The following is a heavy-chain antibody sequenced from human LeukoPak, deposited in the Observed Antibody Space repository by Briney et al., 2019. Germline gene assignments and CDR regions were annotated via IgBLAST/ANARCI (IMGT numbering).Heavy chain of an antibody. CDR3: AREATVFPSPPYFDY. J-gene: IGHJ4*02. D-gene: IGHD4-11*01. CDR2: ISAYNGNT. CDR1: GYTFTSYG. V-gene: IGHV1-18*01. Sequence: GASVKVSCKASGYTFTSYGISWVRQAPGQGLEWMGWISAYNGNTNYAQKLQGRVTMTTDTSTSTAYMELRSLRSDDTAVYYCAREATVFPSPPYFDYWGQGTLVTVSS.